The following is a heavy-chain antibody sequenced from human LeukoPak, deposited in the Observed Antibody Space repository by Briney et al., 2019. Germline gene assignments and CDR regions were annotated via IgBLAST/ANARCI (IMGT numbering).Heavy chain of an antibody. Sequence: SETLSLTCTVSGGSISSYYWSWIRQPPGKGLEWVGYIYYSGSTNYNPSLKSRVTISVDTSKNQFSLKLSSVTAADTAVYYCASKSSDHGELRFDYWGQGTLVTVSS. CDR2: IYYSGST. V-gene: IGHV4-59*01. CDR1: GGSISSYY. CDR3: ASKSSDHGELRFDY. D-gene: IGHD4-17*01. J-gene: IGHJ4*02.